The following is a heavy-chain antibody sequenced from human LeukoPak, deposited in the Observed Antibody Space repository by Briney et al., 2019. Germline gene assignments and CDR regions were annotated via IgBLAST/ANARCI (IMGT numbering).Heavy chain of an antibody. CDR3: ARARDIVVVPAAMYIWFDP. D-gene: IGHD2-2*01. CDR2: ISAYNGDT. Sequence: GASVKVSCKASGYTFTSYGISWVRQAPGQGLEWMGWISAYNGDTTYAQKLQGRVTMTTDTSTSTAYMELRSLRSDDTAVYYCARARDIVVVPAAMYIWFDPWGQGTLVTASS. J-gene: IGHJ5*02. CDR1: GYTFTSYG. V-gene: IGHV1-18*01.